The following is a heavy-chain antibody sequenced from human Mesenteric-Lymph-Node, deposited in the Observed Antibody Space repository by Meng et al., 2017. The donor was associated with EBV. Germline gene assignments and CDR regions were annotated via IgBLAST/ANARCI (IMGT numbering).Heavy chain of an antibody. CDR3: ARGGGVLTPLDY. CDR2: INHSGGT. Sequence: QFPLTQWGAGLFGPSENLSLHCSVFDGSFSGYFWSWIRQPLGKGLEWIGEINHSGGTNYNPSLESRVTISVDASKNQFSLKLRSVTAADTAVYYCARGGGVLTPLDYWGQGGLVTVSS. D-gene: IGHD4-23*01. J-gene: IGHJ4*02. V-gene: IGHV4-34*01. CDR1: DGSFSGYF.